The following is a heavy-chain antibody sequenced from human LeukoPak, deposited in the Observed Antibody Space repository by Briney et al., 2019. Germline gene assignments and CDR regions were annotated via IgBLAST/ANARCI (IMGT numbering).Heavy chain of an antibody. V-gene: IGHV4-34*01. CDR3: ARGDSRDYYGSGSYYNPKYNWFDP. CDR2: INHSGST. D-gene: IGHD3-10*01. J-gene: IGHJ5*02. CDR1: GGSFSGYY. Sequence: SETLSLTCAVYGGSFSGYYWSWIRQPPGKGLEWIGEINHSGSTNYNPSLKSRVTISVDTSKNQFSLKLSSVTAADTAVYYCARGDSRDYYGSGSYYNPKYNWFDPWGQGTLVTVSS.